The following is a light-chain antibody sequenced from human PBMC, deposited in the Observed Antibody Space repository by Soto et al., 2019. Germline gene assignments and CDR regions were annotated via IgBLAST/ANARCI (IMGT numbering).Light chain of an antibody. CDR1: QSVTTS. V-gene: IGKV3-11*01. J-gene: IGKJ5*01. CDR3: KQRGKLPPIT. Sequence: VVTQSRGTRYLNPVERATLSCRASQSVTTSLAWYQQKPGQAPRLLIYDASNRATGIPARFSGSGSGTDFTLTISSLEPEDFAVYYCKQRGKLPPITFGQRTLLE. CDR2: DAS.